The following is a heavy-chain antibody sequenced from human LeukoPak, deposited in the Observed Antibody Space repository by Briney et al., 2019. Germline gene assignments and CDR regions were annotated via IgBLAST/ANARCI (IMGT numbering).Heavy chain of an antibody. Sequence: GGSQRLSCAASGFTFSSYWMHWVRHAPGKGLVWVSRISSDESGTSYADSVRGRFTISRDNAKSTLYLQMNSLRAEDTAIYYCAREGSGWYYFDYWGQGTLVTVSS. CDR3: AREGSGWYYFDY. V-gene: IGHV3-74*01. D-gene: IGHD6-19*01. J-gene: IGHJ4*02. CDR1: GFTFSSYW. CDR2: ISSDESGT.